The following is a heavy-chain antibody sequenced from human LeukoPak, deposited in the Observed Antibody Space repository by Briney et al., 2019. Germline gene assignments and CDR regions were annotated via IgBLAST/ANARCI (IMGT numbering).Heavy chain of an antibody. D-gene: IGHD6-13*01. J-gene: IGHJ3*02. V-gene: IGHV3-30*18. CDR2: ISYDGSNK. Sequence: GGSLRLSCAASGFTFSSYGMHWVRQAPGKGLERVAVISYDGSNKYYADSVKGRFTISRDNSKNTLYLQMNSLRAEDTAAYYCAKTGYSSTWYLGAFDIWGQGTMVTVSS. CDR3: AKTGYSSTWYLGAFDI. CDR1: GFTFSSYG.